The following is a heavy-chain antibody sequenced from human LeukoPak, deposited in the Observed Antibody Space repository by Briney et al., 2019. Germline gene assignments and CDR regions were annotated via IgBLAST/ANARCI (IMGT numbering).Heavy chain of an antibody. V-gene: IGHV4-30-4*01. Sequence: SETLSLTCTVSGGSISSGDYYWSWIRQPPGKGLEWIGYIYYSGSTYYNPSPKSRVTISVDTSKNQFSLKLSSVTAADTAVYYCARRSGARYYYYGMDVWGQGTTVTVSS. J-gene: IGHJ6*02. D-gene: IGHD3-10*01. CDR1: GGSISSGDYY. CDR3: ARRSGARYYYYGMDV. CDR2: IYYSGST.